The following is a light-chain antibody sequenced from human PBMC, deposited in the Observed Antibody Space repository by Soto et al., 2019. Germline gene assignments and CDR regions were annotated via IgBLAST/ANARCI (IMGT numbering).Light chain of an antibody. CDR1: QSVGSS. V-gene: IGKV3-15*01. CDR3: QQYNNWPPL. J-gene: IGKJ5*01. CDR2: GAS. Sequence: EIVMTQSPATLSVSPGERATLSCRASQSVGSSLAWYQQKPGQAPRLLIYGASTRATGFPARFSGSGSGTEFTLTISILQSEDFAVYYCQQYNNWPPLFGQGTRLEIK.